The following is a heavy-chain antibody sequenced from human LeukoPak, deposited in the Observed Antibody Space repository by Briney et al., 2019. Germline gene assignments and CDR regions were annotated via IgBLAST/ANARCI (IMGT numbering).Heavy chain of an antibody. J-gene: IGHJ2*01. CDR3: AKPLHYYYGIAAWYFDL. Sequence: PGGSLRLSCSASGFSFSSYGMHWVRQAPGKGLEWAAIMSNDGSNKDYADSVKGRFTISRDNSKNTVYLQMNSLRPDDTAVYYCAKPLHYYYGIAAWYFDLWGRGTLVTVSS. CDR1: GFSFSSYG. CDR2: MSNDGSNK. D-gene: IGHD3-22*01. V-gene: IGHV3-30*18.